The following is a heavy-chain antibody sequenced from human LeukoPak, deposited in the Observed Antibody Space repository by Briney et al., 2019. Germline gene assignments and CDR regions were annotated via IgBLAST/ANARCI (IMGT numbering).Heavy chain of an antibody. CDR3: ARGRPARITIFGVVTVLGFDI. CDR2: INHSGST. V-gene: IGHV4-34*01. Sequence: SETLSLTCAVYGGSFSGYYWSWIRQPPGKGLEWIGEINHSGSTNYNPSLKSRVTISVDTSKNQFSLKLSSVTAADTAVYYCARGRPARITIFGVVTVLGFDIWGQGTMVTVSS. J-gene: IGHJ3*02. D-gene: IGHD3-3*01. CDR1: GGSFSGYY.